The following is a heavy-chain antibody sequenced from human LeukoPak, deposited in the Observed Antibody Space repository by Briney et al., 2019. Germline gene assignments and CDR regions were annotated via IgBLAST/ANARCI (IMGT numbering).Heavy chain of an antibody. CDR1: GGTFSSYA. V-gene: IGHV1-69*04. Sequence: SVKVSCKASGGTFSSYAISWVRQAPGQGLEWMGRIIPILGIANYAQKFQGRVTITADKSTSTAYMELSSLRAEDTAVYYCAKAVRAMAGVYYFDYWGQGTLVTVSS. J-gene: IGHJ4*02. CDR2: IIPILGIA. D-gene: IGHD5-18*01. CDR3: AKAVRAMAGVYYFDY.